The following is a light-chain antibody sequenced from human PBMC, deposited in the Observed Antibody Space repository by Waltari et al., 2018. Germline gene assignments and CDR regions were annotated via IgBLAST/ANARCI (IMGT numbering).Light chain of an antibody. Sequence: QSVLTQPPSASGPPGQRVTISCAGSTSNIGSNTVNGYQQLPGTAPKLLMYNNNQRPSGVPDRFSGSKSGTSASLAISGLQSEDEADYYCAAWDDSLNGLYVFGTGTKVTVL. CDR1: TSNIGSNT. CDR3: AAWDDSLNGLYV. CDR2: NNN. J-gene: IGLJ1*01. V-gene: IGLV1-44*01.